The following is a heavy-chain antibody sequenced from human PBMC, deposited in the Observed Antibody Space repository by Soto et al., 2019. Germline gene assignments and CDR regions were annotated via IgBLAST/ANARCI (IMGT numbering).Heavy chain of an antibody. CDR1: GFTFSSYH. J-gene: IGHJ4*02. D-gene: IGHD2-15*01. Sequence: EVHLVESGGGLVQPGGSPRLSCAASGFTFSSYHMNWVRQTPGKGLQWLSYISASSSTIFYADSVRGRFTISRDNAKNSLYLQMNSLRAEDTAVYYCARDDLVTSHFDNWGQGTLVTVSS. CDR2: ISASSSTI. CDR3: ARDDLVTSHFDN. V-gene: IGHV3-48*01.